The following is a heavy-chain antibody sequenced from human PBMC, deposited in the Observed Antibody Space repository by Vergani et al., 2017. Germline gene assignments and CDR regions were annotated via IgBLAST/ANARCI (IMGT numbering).Heavy chain of an antibody. J-gene: IGHJ4*02. V-gene: IGHV4-39*01. CDR1: VGSITSSSYY. D-gene: IGHD3-9*01. CDR2: ICHSGGA. Sequence: QLHLQESGPGLVKPSETLSLICTVSVGSITSSSYYWGWIRQPPGKGLEWIGNICHSGGAYYNPSLKGRVTISVDTSKNQFSLEVTSVTAADTAIYFCARTESFILRYFHWALWGQGTLVTVSS. CDR3: ARTESFILRYFHWAL.